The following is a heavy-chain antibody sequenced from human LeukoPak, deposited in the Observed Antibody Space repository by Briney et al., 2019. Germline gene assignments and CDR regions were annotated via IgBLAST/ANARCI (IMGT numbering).Heavy chain of an antibody. V-gene: IGHV3-23*01. CDR2: ISGSGAST. J-gene: IGHJ4*02. D-gene: IGHD2-15*01. Sequence: GGSLRLSCAASGFTFSSYAMSWVRQAPGKGLEWVSAISGSGASTYYADSVKGRFTISRDNSKNTLYLQMNSLRAEDTAVYYCAKGGYCSGGSCYSSFDYWGQGTLVTVSS. CDR1: GFTFSSYA. CDR3: AKGGYCSGGSCYSSFDY.